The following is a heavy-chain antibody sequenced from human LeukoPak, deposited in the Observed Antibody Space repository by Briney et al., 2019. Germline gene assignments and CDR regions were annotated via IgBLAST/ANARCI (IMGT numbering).Heavy chain of an antibody. J-gene: IGHJ4*02. V-gene: IGHV4-61*05. CDR1: GYSISSSYY. D-gene: IGHD2-2*01. CDR3: ARFGSSTSSAPY. Sequence: PSETLSLTCAVSGYSISSSYYWGWIRQPPGKGLEWIGYIYYSGSTNYNPSLKSRVTISVDKSKNQFSLKLSSVTAADTAVYYCARFGSSTSSAPYWGQGTLVTVSS. CDR2: IYYSGST.